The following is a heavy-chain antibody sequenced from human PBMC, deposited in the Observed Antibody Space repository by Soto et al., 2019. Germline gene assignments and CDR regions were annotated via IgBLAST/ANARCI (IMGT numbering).Heavy chain of an antibody. J-gene: IGHJ6*02. CDR2: INHSGST. CDR3: ARGKPVTTISYYYGMDV. D-gene: IGHD4-17*01. Sequence: PSETLSLTCAVYGGSFSGYYWSWIRQPPGKGLEWIGEINHSGSTNYNPSRKSRVTISVDTSKNQFSLKLSSVTAADTAVYYCARGKPVTTISYYYGMDVWGQGTTVT. V-gene: IGHV4-34*01. CDR1: GGSFSGYY.